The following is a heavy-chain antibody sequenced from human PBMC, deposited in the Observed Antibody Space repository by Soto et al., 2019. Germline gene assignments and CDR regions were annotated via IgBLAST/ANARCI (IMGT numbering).Heavy chain of an antibody. CDR2: IYYTGST. D-gene: IGHD4-17*01. CDR1: GGSMSSNY. V-gene: IGHV4-59*01. J-gene: IGHJ4*02. Sequence: KSSETLSLTCTVSGGSMSSNYWTWIRQSPEKGLEWIGYIYYTGSTKYNPSLKSRVTISLDTSKTQFSLRLTSVTSADTAIYYCARGGSYGDFFDSWGQGAEVTVSS. CDR3: ARGGSYGDFFDS.